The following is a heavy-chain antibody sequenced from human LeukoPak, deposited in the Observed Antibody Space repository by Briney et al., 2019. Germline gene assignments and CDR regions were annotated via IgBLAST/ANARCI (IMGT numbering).Heavy chain of an antibody. CDR1: GFTVSSNY. J-gene: IGHJ4*02. Sequence: GGSPRLSCAASGFTVSSNYMSWVRRAPGKGLEWVSVIYSGGSTYYADSVKGRFTISRDNSKNTLYLQMNSLRAEDTAVYYCARSIVGATTGYYWGQGTLVTVSS. D-gene: IGHD1-26*01. CDR2: IYSGGST. V-gene: IGHV3-66*01. CDR3: ARSIVGATTGYY.